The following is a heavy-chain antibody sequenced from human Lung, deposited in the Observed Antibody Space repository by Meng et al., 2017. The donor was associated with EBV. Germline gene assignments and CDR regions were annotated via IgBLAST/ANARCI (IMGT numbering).Heavy chain of an antibody. CDR1: GGFSSSGDYY. J-gene: IGHJ4*02. CDR3: ATIKERTTVTPFDY. D-gene: IGHD4-17*01. CDR2: IYYSGST. Sequence: QWQLQDPGPGMVQPSHTLSLTCTASGGFSSSGDYYWSWIRQPPGKGLELIGYIYYSGSTYYNPSLKSRVTIAVDTSKNQFSLKLSSVTAADTAVYYCATIKERTTVTPFDYWGQGTLVTVSS. V-gene: IGHV4-30-4*01.